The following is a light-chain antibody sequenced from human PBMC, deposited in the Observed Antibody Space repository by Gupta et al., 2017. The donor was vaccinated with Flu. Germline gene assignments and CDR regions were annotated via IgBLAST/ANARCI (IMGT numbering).Light chain of an antibody. V-gene: IGKV1-39*01. Sequence: DIQMTQSPSSLFASIGDRVTITCRASQSISSYLNWYQQKPGKAPKLLIYAASSLQSGVPSRFSGSGSGTDFTLTISSLQPEDFATYYCQQSYSNPRTFGQGTKVEIK. J-gene: IGKJ1*01. CDR2: AAS. CDR3: QQSYSNPRT. CDR1: QSISSY.